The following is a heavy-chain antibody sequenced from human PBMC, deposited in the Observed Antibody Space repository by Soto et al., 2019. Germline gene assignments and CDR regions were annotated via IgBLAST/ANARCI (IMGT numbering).Heavy chain of an antibody. CDR3: ARFRDCSGDRCDPSFGFAL. V-gene: IGHV1-18*01. J-gene: IGHJ3*01. D-gene: IGHD2-15*01. Sequence: QVQLVQSGVEVKKPGASVKVSCKASGYNFSTHGLTWVRQAPGQGLEWMGWITPYNGNTNYAQNFQGRVSMSTDTSTKWEFMEVMVLKTDDSAVYYCARFRDCSGDRCDPSFGFALWGQGTMVTVSS. CDR2: ITPYNGNT. CDR1: GYNFSTHG.